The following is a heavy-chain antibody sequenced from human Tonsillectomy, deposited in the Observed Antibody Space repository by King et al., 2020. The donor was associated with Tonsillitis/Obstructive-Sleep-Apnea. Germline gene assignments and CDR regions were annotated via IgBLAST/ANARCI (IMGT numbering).Heavy chain of an antibody. J-gene: IGHJ4*02. Sequence: VQLVESGGGVVQPGRSLRLSCAASGFTFSSYAMHWVRQAPGKGLEGVAAIWYDGSNKYYVDSVKGRFTISRDNSKNTLYLQMSSLRAEDTAVYYCARERDCSGGNCYRGYFDYWGQGTLVTVSS. CDR2: IWYDGSNK. V-gene: IGHV3-33*01. CDR1: GFTFSSYA. CDR3: ARERDCSGGNCYRGYFDY. D-gene: IGHD2-15*01.